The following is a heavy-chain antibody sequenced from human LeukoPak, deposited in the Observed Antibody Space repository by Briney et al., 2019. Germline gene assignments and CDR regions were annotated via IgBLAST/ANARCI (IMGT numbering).Heavy chain of an antibody. V-gene: IGHV3-13*01. J-gene: IGHJ4*02. CDR2: IGPTGDT. Sequence: GGALRLSCAASGFTYSTSDMHWVRQATGKGLEWVSAIGPTGDTYYPGSVKGRFTISRENARNSLYLQMNSLRAGDTAVYYCARAVPMARGVNYYDYWGQGTLVTVSS. D-gene: IGHD3-10*01. CDR1: GFTYSTSD. CDR3: ARAVPMARGVNYYDY.